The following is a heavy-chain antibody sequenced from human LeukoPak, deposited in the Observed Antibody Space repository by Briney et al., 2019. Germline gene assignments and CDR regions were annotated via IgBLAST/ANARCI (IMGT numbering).Heavy chain of an antibody. J-gene: IGHJ3*02. CDR1: RFTFSRYG. CDR3: AREDRISGERGDFYDVFDI. Sequence: PGRSLRLSCAVSRFTFSRYGMHWVRQAPGKGLEWVAVIWYDGSNKYYADSVKGRFTISRDNSKNTLYLQMNSLRAEDTAVYYCAREDRISGERGDFYDVFDIWGQGTMVTVSS. D-gene: IGHD2-15*01. V-gene: IGHV3-33*01. CDR2: IWYDGSNK.